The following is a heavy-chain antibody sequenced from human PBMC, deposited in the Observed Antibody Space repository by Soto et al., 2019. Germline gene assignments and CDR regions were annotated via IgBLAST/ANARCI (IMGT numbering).Heavy chain of an antibody. CDR2: IWSDGTKK. CDR3: ARDWWEEPAGKETVSQFDY. D-gene: IGHD6-13*01. Sequence: QVHLVESGGGVVQPGRSLTLSCTASGFAFSNYGIHWVRQAPGRGLEWVAVIWSDGTKKFYAGSVRGRFTISRDNSKNTIYLQMNSLRAEDTAVYYCARDWWEEPAGKETVSQFDYWGQGTAVTVFS. CDR1: GFAFSNYG. V-gene: IGHV3-33*01. J-gene: IGHJ4*03.